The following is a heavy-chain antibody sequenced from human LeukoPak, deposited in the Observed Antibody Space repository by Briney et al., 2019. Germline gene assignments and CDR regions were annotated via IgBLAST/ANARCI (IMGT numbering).Heavy chain of an antibody. V-gene: IGHV3-23*01. J-gene: IGHJ6*03. CDR1: GFTFSNYG. Sequence: SGGSLRLSCAVSGFTFSNYGMSWVRQAPGKGLEWVSTISGSGGRTYYADSVKGRFTISRDNSKNTLYLQMNSLRAEDTAVYYCAKDDSGSYYPYYYYMVVSGKGTTVTISS. CDR2: ISGSGGRT. CDR3: AKDDSGSYYPYYYYMVV. D-gene: IGHD1-26*01.